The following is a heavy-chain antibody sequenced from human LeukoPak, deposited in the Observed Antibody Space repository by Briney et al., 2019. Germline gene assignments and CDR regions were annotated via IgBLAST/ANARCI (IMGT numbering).Heavy chain of an antibody. CDR1: GGSSSGYY. CDR2: INHSGST. J-gene: IGHJ4*02. CDR3: ARGGPLLGYCSSTSCYAGYYFDY. Sequence: TSETLSLTCAVYGGSSSGYYWSWIRQPPGKGLEWIGEINHSGSTNYNPSLKSRVTISVDTSKNQFSLKLSSVTAADTAVYYCARGGPLLGYCSSTSCYAGYYFDYWGQGTLVTVSS. V-gene: IGHV4-34*01. D-gene: IGHD2-2*01.